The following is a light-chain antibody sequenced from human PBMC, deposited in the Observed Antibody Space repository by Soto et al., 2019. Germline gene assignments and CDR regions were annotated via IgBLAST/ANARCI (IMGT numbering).Light chain of an antibody. CDR2: AKS. V-gene: IGKV1-39*01. CDR3: QQSYSTPPT. J-gene: IGKJ4*01. CDR1: QSINSY. Sequence: DIQMTQSPSSLSTSVGDRVTITCRASQSINSYLNWYQQKPGKAPKLLIHAKSNLQSGVPSRFSGSGSGTDYTLTISSLHPEDFSTYYCQQSYSTPPTFGGGTKLEIK.